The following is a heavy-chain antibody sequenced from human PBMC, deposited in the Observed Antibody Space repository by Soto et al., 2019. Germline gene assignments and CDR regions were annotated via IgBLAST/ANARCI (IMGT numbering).Heavy chain of an antibody. CDR2: IIPIFGTA. D-gene: IGHD2-15*01. J-gene: IGHJ6*02. Sequence: SVKVSCKASGGTFSSYAISWVRQAPGQGLEWMGGIIPIFGTANYAQKFQGRVTITADESTSTAYMELSSLRSEDTAVYYCARDQNIVVVVAATEYYYYYGMDVWGQGTTVTVSS. CDR3: ARDQNIVVVVAATEYYYYYGMDV. V-gene: IGHV1-69*13. CDR1: GGTFSSYA.